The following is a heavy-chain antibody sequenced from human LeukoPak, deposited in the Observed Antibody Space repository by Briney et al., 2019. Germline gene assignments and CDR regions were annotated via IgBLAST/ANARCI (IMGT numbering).Heavy chain of an antibody. J-gene: IGHJ4*02. V-gene: IGHV1-24*01. Sequence: ASVKVSCKVSGYTLTELPMHWVRQAPGKGLEWMGGFDPEDGETIYAQKFQGRVTMTEDTSTDTAYMELSSLRSEDTAVYYCATDKGNDILTGYPHYWGQGTLVTVSS. CDR1: GYTLTELP. CDR2: FDPEDGET. D-gene: IGHD3-9*01. CDR3: ATDKGNDILTGYPHY.